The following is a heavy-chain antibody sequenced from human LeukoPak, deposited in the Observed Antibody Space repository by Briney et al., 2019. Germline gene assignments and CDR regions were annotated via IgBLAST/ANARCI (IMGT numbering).Heavy chain of an antibody. J-gene: IGHJ4*02. D-gene: IGHD4-23*01. Sequence: SETLSLTCTVSGGSISSYYWSWIRQPPGKGLEWIGYIYYSGSTNYNPSLKSRVTMSVDTSKNQFSLRLKSVTAADTAVYYCAGARGWQPYYFDYWGQGTLVAVSS. V-gene: IGHV4-59*01. CDR3: AGARGWQPYYFDY. CDR1: GGSISSYY. CDR2: IYYSGST.